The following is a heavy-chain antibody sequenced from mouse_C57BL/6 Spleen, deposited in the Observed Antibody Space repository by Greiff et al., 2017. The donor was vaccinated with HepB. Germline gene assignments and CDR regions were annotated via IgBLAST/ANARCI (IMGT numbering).Heavy chain of an antibody. D-gene: IGHD1-1*01. CDR2: ILPGSGST. CDR1: GYTFTGYW. Sequence: QVQLKESGAELMKPGASVKLSCKATGYTFTGYWIEWVKQRPGHGLEWIGEILPGSGSTNYNEKFKGKATFTADTSSNTAYMQLSSLTTEDSAIYYCARPLHYGSSFEAYWGQGTLVTVSA. J-gene: IGHJ3*01. V-gene: IGHV1-9*01. CDR3: ARPLHYGSSFEAY.